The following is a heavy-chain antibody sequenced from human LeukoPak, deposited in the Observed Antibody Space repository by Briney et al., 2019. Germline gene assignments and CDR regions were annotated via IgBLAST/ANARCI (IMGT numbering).Heavy chain of an antibody. CDR2: ISPSSDYI. CDR3: AREATSITMVRGGWFDP. D-gene: IGHD3-10*01. Sequence: GGSLRLSCAASGFTFSSYRMNWVRQAPGKGLEWVSSISPSSDYIYYADSVKGRFTISRDNAKNTLYLQMNSLRAEDTAVYYCAREATSITMVRGGWFDPWGQGTLVTVSS. J-gene: IGHJ5*02. V-gene: IGHV3-21*01. CDR1: GFTFSSYR.